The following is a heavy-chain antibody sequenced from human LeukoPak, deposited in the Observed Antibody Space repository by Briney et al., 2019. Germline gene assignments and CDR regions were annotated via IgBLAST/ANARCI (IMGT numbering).Heavy chain of an antibody. Sequence: SETLSLTCTVSGGSISSYYWSWIRQPPGKGLEWIGYIYYSGSTNYNPSLKSRATISVDTSKNQFSLKLSSVTAADTAVYYCARALSDFWSGSYYYYYMDVWGKGTTVTVSS. V-gene: IGHV4-59*01. CDR1: GGSISSYY. CDR3: ARALSDFWSGSYYYYYMDV. J-gene: IGHJ6*03. CDR2: IYYSGST. D-gene: IGHD3-3*01.